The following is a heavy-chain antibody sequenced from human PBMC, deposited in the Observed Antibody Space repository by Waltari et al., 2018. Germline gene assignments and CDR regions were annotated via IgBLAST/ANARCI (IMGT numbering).Heavy chain of an antibody. J-gene: IGHJ3*01. V-gene: IGHV1-69*02. D-gene: IGHD5-12*01. Sequence: QVQLVQSGAEVKQPGSSVKVSCKSSGGPFSSVGLHWLRQAPGQGLVWMGKSSPSPGITDYEQKFQGRLRITADRSTTTGYMELRSLGSEDTAIYYCARRVSTKGAFEVWGRGTLVTVSP. CDR1: GGPFSSVG. CDR2: SSPSPGIT. CDR3: ARRVSTKGAFEV.